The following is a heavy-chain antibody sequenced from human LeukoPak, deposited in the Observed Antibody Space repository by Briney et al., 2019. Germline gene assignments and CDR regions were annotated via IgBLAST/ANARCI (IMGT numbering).Heavy chain of an antibody. Sequence: VESLKISCKGSGYSFTSYWIGWVRQMPGKGLEWMGIIYPGDSDTRYSPSFQGQVTISADKSISTAYLQWSSLKASDTAMYYCARHLGGYSGYDYYYFDYWGQGTLVTVSS. V-gene: IGHV5-51*01. CDR1: GYSFTSYW. D-gene: IGHD5-12*01. CDR2: IYPGDSDT. CDR3: ARHLGGYSGYDYYYFDY. J-gene: IGHJ4*02.